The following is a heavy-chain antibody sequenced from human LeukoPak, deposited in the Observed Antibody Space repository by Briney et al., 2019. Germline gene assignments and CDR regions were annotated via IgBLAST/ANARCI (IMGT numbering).Heavy chain of an antibody. J-gene: IGHJ4*02. D-gene: IGHD5-18*01. V-gene: IGHV1-3*01. CDR3: ARDSYTWIQLWFPY. Sequence: ASVKVSCKAPGYTFTSYAMHWVRQAPGQRLEWMGWINAGNGNTKYSQKFQGRVTITRDTSASTAYMELSSLRSEDTAVYYCARDSYTWIQLWFPYWGQGTLVTVSS. CDR2: INAGNGNT. CDR1: GYTFTSYA.